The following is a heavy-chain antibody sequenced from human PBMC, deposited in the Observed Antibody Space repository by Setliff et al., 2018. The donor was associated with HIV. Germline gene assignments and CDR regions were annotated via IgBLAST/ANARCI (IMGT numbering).Heavy chain of an antibody. Sequence: GASVKVSCKASGYTFTSYGISWVRQAPGQGLEWMGWISAYNGNTNYAQKLQGRVTMTTDTSTSTAYMELRSLRSDDTAVYYCARDFKAVLVGYYYYMDVWGKGTTVTVSS. V-gene: IGHV1-18*01. CDR3: ARDFKAVLVGYYYYMDV. J-gene: IGHJ6*03. CDR2: ISAYNGNT. CDR1: GYTFTSYG. D-gene: IGHD2-15*01.